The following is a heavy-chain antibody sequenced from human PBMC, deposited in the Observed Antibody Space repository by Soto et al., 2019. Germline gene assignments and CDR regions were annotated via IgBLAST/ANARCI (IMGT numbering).Heavy chain of an antibody. Sequence: GGSLRLSCAASGFTFSSYGMHWVRQAPGKGLEWVAVISYDGSNKYYADSVKGRFTISRDNSKNTLYLQMNSLRAEDTAVYYCAKDPNYYGSGSYLSYYYYYGMDVWGQGT. CDR2: ISYDGSNK. J-gene: IGHJ6*02. D-gene: IGHD3-10*01. CDR1: GFTFSSYG. CDR3: AKDPNYYGSGSYLSYYYYYGMDV. V-gene: IGHV3-30*18.